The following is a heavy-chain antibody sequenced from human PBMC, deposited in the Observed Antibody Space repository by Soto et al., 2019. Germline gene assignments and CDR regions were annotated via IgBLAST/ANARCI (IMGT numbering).Heavy chain of an antibody. CDR3: VREDDGGDRDYYGLDV. CDR2: LHYSGSV. Sequence: QVQLQESGPGLVRPSQTLSLTCTVSGGSISFDHYHWTWIRQPAGKGLEWIGYLHYSGSVYYNPSLQSRVSMSVDTSKNLFSLKLSSVTAADTAVYFCVREDDGGDRDYYGLDVWGQGTTVTVSS. V-gene: IGHV4-30-4*01. D-gene: IGHD2-21*02. J-gene: IGHJ6*02. CDR1: GGSISFDHYH.